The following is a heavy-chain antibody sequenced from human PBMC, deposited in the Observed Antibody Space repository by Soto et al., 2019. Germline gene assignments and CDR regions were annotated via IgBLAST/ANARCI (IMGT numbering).Heavy chain of an antibody. J-gene: IGHJ4*02. D-gene: IGHD1-26*01. CDR2: IYYSGTT. Sequence: QVQLQESGPGLVKPSDTLSLTCAVSGYSISSSNWWGWIRQPPGKGLEWIGYIYYSGTTYYNPSLKSPVTMSVDTSKHQFSLTLTSVTAVDTAVYYCASRELQGPIDSWGQGTLVTVSS. CDR3: ASRELQGPIDS. V-gene: IGHV4-28*01. CDR1: GYSISSSNW.